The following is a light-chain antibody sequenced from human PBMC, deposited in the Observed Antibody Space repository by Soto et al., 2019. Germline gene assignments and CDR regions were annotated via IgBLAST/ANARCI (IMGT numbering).Light chain of an antibody. CDR3: QQRSDWPLT. J-gene: IGKJ4*01. CDR2: GTS. V-gene: IGKV3D-20*02. Sequence: ETVLTQSPGTLSLSPGERATLSCRASQSVSSSSLAWYQQRPGQAPRLLIYGTSSRATGIPARFSGSGSGTDFTLTISSLEHEDFAVYYCQQRSDWPLTFGGGTKVDIK. CDR1: QSVSSSS.